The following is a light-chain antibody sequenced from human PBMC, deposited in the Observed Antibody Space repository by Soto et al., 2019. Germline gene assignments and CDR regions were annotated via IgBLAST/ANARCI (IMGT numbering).Light chain of an antibody. J-gene: IGKJ5*01. V-gene: IGKV3-11*01. CDR2: GAF. CDR1: PSVTNF. CDR3: QPRNVSTPVT. Sequence: EIVLTQSPATLSLSPGERATLSCRASPSVTNFLAWYQQKPGQAPRLLIYGAFNRATGIPARFSGSGSGPDFTLTIFSLEPEDPAVYYCQPRNVSTPVTFSTGTPLEIK.